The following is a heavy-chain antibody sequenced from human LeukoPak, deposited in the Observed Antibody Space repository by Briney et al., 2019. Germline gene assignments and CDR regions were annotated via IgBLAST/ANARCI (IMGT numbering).Heavy chain of an antibody. CDR1: GGSISSSSYY. Sequence: SETLSLTCTVSGGSISSSSYYWGWIRQPPGKGLEWIGSIYYSGSTYYNPTLKSRVTMSVDTSKNQFSLKLSSVTAADTAVYYCARGPGIAAAGFDYWGQGTLVTVSS. CDR3: ARGPGIAAAGFDY. J-gene: IGHJ4*02. V-gene: IGHV4-39*07. CDR2: IYYSGST. D-gene: IGHD6-13*01.